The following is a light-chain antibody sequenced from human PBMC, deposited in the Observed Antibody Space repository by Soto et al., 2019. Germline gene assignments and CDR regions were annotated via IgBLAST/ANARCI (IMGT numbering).Light chain of an antibody. V-gene: IGKV3-11*01. CDR2: DAS. Sequence: EIVLTQSPATLSLSPGERATLSCRASESVSSYVAWYQQKPGQAPRLLIFDASNRATGIPARFSGSGSGTDFTLTISSLEPEDCAVYYCQQRSSWPPYTFGQGTKLEIK. J-gene: IGKJ2*01. CDR1: ESVSSY. CDR3: QQRSSWPPYT.